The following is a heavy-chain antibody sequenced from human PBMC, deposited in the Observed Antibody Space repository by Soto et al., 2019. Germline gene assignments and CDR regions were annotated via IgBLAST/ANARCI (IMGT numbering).Heavy chain of an antibody. CDR2: ISGSGGST. CDR3: AKDLKQWLVPGFDY. V-gene: IGHV3-23*01. D-gene: IGHD6-19*01. CDR1: GFTFSSYA. J-gene: IGHJ4*02. Sequence: VQLLESGGGLVQPGGSLRLSCAASGFTFSSYAMSWVRQAPGKGLGWVSGISGSGGSTYYADSVKGRFTISRDNSKNTLYLQMNSLSAEDTAVYYCAKDLKQWLVPGFDYWGQGTLVTVSS.